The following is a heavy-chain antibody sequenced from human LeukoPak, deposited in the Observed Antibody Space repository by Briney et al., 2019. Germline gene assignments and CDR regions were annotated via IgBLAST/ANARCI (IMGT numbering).Heavy chain of an antibody. CDR3: ARDPRIYCTNGICRDDYFDN. V-gene: IGHV3-23*01. J-gene: IGHJ4*02. CDR2: ISGSGDST. D-gene: IGHD2-8*01. CDR1: GFTFSSYA. Sequence: GGSLRLSCAASGFTFSSYAMRWVRQAPGKGLEWISSISGSGDSTYYADSVKGRFTISRDNSKNTVYLQMNSLRAEDTAVYYCARDPRIYCTNGICRDDYFDNWGQGALVTVSS.